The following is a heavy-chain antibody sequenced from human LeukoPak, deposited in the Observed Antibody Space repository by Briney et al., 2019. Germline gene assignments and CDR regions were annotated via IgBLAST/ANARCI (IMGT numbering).Heavy chain of an antibody. CDR3: ARGPWIVGAKPAIDY. CDR2: INPNSGGT. Sequence: ASVKVSCKASGGTFSSYAISWVRQAPGQGLEWMGWINPNSGGTNSAQMFQGRVTMTRDTSISTAYMELSRLRSDDTAVYYCARGPWIVGAKPAIDYWGQGTLVTVSS. CDR1: GGTFSSYA. J-gene: IGHJ4*02. V-gene: IGHV1-2*02. D-gene: IGHD1-26*01.